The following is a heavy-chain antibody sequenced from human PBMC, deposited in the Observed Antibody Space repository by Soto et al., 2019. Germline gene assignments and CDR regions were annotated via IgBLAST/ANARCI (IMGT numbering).Heavy chain of an antibody. J-gene: IGHJ6*03. V-gene: IGHV4-34*01. Sequence: SETLSLTCAVYGGSFSGYYWSWIRQPPGKGREWIGEINHSGSTNYNPSLKSRVTISVDTSKNQFSLKLSSVTAADTAVYYCARLKRGYSYGYYYYYYYMDVWGKGTTVTVSS. CDR2: INHSGST. CDR3: ARLKRGYSYGYYYYYYYMDV. D-gene: IGHD5-18*01. CDR1: GGSFSGYY.